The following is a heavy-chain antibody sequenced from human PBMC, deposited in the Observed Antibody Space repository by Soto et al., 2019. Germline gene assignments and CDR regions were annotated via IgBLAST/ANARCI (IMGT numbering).Heavy chain of an antibody. Sequence: QVQLVQSGAEVKKPGSSVKVSCKASGGTFSSYAISWVRQAPGQGPEWMGGIIPIFGTANYAQKFQGRVTITADESTSTAYMERSSLRSEDTAVYYCARANARGYSYGYYYYGMDVWGQGTTVTVSS. D-gene: IGHD5-18*01. CDR1: GGTFSSYA. CDR3: ARANARGYSYGYYYYGMDV. J-gene: IGHJ6*02. CDR2: IIPIFGTA. V-gene: IGHV1-69*12.